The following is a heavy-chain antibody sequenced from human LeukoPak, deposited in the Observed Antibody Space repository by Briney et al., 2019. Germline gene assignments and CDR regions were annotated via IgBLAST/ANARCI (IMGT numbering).Heavy chain of an antibody. CDR1: GFTFSSYA. J-gene: IGHJ6*02. D-gene: IGHD4-17*01. CDR2: IKSKTDGGTT. V-gene: IGHV3-15*01. CDR3: TTDHSTVTTSIYYYYYYGMDV. Sequence: GGSLRFSCAASGFTFSSYAMHWVRQAPGNGLEWVGRIKSKTDGGTTDYAAPVKGRFTISRDDSKNTLYLQMNSLKTEDTAVYYCTTDHSTVTTSIYYYYYYGMDVWGQGTTVTVSS.